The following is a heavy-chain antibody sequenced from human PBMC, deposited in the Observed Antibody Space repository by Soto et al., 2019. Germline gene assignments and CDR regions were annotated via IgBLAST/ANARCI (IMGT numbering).Heavy chain of an antibody. Sequence: GGSLRLSCAASGFTFSDYYMSCIRQTPGKGLEWVAFISNDGSTKYYADSVKGRFTISRDNAKNTLNLQMNSLRVEDTAVYYCTRAAIKGELLDYWGQGTQVTVSX. V-gene: IGHV3-11*04. CDR2: ISNDGSTK. D-gene: IGHD1-26*01. CDR3: TRAAIKGELLDY. J-gene: IGHJ4*02. CDR1: GFTFSDYY.